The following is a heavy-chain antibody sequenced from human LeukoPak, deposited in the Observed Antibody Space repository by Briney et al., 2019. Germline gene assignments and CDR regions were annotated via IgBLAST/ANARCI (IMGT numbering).Heavy chain of an antibody. V-gene: IGHV4-39*07. CDR3: AREQSGYYTFYYYYMDV. J-gene: IGHJ6*03. Sequence: SETLSLTCTVSGGSISSSSYYWGWIRQPPGKGLEWIGYIYYSGSTYYNPSLKSRVTISVDTSKNQFSLKLSSVTAADTAVYYCAREQSGYYTFYYYYMDVWGEGTTVTVSS. CDR2: IYYSGST. CDR1: GGSISSSSYY. D-gene: IGHD3-3*01.